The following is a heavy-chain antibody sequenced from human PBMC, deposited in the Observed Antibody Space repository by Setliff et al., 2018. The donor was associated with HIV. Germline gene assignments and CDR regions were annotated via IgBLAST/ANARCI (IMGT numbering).Heavy chain of an antibody. CDR2: INPTGGST. D-gene: IGHD3-22*01. J-gene: IGHJ1*01. CDR3: ASAYDQDFQH. CDR1: GYSFTNHY. V-gene: IGHV1-46*01. Sequence: GASVKVSCKPSGYSFTNHYMHWVRQAPGQGLEWMGVINPTGGSTRNTQKFQGRVAMTRDTSTSTVYMELSSLRSEDTAVYYCASAYDQDFQHWGQGTVVTVSS.